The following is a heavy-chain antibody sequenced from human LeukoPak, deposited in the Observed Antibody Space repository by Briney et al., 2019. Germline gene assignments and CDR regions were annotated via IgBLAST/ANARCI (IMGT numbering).Heavy chain of an antibody. CDR1: GFTLRDFW. CDR3: VRETCTGACYPYYLDY. Sequence: PGGSLRLSCAPSGFTLRDFWMHWVRQPPGKGLVWVSRLNSDGSSTSYADSVKGRFTISRDNAKNTVYLQMNSLRAEDTTVYYCVRETCTGACYPYYLDYWGQGTLVTVSS. D-gene: IGHD2-8*02. CDR2: LNSDGSST. J-gene: IGHJ4*02. V-gene: IGHV3-74*01.